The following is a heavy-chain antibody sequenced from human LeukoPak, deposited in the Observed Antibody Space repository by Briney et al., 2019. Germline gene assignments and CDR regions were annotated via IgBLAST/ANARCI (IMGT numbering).Heavy chain of an antibody. CDR3: ARGAVAPPDY. D-gene: IGHD6-19*01. CDR2: IYYSGST. J-gene: IGHJ4*02. CDR1: GGSISSSSYY. V-gene: IGHV4-39*01. Sequence: SETLSLTCTVSGGSISSSSYYWGWIRQPPGKGLEWIGSIYYSGSTYYNPSPKSRVTISVDTSKNQFSLKLSSVTAADTAVYYCARGAVAPPDYWGQGTLVTVSS.